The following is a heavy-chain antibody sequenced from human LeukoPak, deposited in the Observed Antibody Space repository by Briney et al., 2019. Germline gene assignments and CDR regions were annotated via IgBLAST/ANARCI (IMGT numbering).Heavy chain of an antibody. Sequence: PGGSLRLSCAASEFTFSDYAMHWVRQAPGKGLEWVAIISYGGTNEYYADSVKGRFTISRDNSKNTLYLQLNSLRAEDTAVYYCATKVPNEPAFDYWGQGTLVTVSS. CDR1: EFTFSDYA. D-gene: IGHD1-14*01. V-gene: IGHV3-30-3*01. CDR3: ATKVPNEPAFDY. CDR2: ISYGGTNE. J-gene: IGHJ4*02.